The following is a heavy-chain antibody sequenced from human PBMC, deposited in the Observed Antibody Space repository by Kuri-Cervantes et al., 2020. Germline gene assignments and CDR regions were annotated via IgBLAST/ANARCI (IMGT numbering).Heavy chain of an antibody. CDR1: GGSVSSGSYY. CDR2: IYYSGST. V-gene: IGHV4-61*01. CDR3: ARPYYYGSGRFDP. Sequence: GSLRLSCTVSGGSVSSGSYYWSWIRQPPGKGLEWIGYIYYSGSTNYNPSLKSRVTISVDTSKNQFSLKLSSVTAADTAVYYCARPYYYGSGRFDPWGQGTLVTVSS. J-gene: IGHJ5*02. D-gene: IGHD3-10*01.